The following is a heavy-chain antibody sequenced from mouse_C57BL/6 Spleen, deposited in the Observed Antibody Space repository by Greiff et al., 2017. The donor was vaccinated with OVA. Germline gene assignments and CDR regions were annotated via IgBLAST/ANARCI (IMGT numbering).Heavy chain of an antibody. CDR1: GYTFTDYY. J-gene: IGHJ3*01. D-gene: IGHD2-4*01. CDR3: ARSDYDGFAY. Sequence: QVQLQQSGAELVRPGASVKLSCKASGYTFTDYYINWVKQRPGQGLEWIARIYPGSGNTYYNEKFKGKATLTAEKSSSTAYMQLSSLTSEDSAVYFCARSDYDGFAYWGQGTLVTVSA. CDR2: IYPGSGNT. V-gene: IGHV1-76*01.